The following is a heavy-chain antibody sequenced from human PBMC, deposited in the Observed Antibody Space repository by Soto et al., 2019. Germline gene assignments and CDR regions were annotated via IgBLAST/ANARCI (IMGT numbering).Heavy chain of an antibody. CDR1: GGTFRTYA. CDR3: AKGAVAETPTSYYYCGMDV. Sequence: QVQLLQSGAEVKKPGSSVRVSCEASGGTFRTYAISWVRQAPGQGLEWMGEIIPIFGKVNYEQKFQGRVTITADESTTTAYLHPRSLTSEDTALYYCAKGAVAETPTSYYYCGMDVWGQGTTVTVS. J-gene: IGHJ6*02. CDR2: IIPIFGKV. V-gene: IGHV1-69*12. D-gene: IGHD6-19*01.